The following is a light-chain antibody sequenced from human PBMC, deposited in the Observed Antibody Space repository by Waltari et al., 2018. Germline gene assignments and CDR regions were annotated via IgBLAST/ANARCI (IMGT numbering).Light chain of an antibody. CDR2: WAS. J-gene: IGKJ1*01. V-gene: IGKV4-1*01. Sequence: DIVMTQSPDSLTVSPGARATINCRSSQSVSDHVNNKNYLAWYRQKPGQPPKLLISWASTREFGVPDRFSGSGSGTEFTLTISSLQPEDGAVYYCQQYYNTPPTFGQGTKVEIK. CDR3: QQYYNTPPT. CDR1: QSVSDHVNNKNY.